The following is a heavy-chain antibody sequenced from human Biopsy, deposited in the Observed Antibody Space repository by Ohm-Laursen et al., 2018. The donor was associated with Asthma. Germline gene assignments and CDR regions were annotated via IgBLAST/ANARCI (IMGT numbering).Heavy chain of an antibody. V-gene: IGHV1-24*01. J-gene: IGHJ4*02. CDR2: HDHEEGGT. Sequence: ASVKASCKISGYSLTDLSMHWVRQAPGQGLEWMGGHDHEEGGTVNARRFQGRVTMTEDTSTDTAHMELSSLSSDDTAVYYCASDFPKDYVRYNFQFWGQGTLVTVSS. CDR1: GYSLTDLS. CDR3: ASDFPKDYVRYNFQF. D-gene: IGHD4-17*01.